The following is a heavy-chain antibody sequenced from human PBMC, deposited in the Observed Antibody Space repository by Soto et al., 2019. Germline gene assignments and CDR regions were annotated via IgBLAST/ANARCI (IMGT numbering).Heavy chain of an antibody. J-gene: IGHJ3*02. CDR3: AKDHTYLGLGFFDI. D-gene: IGHD5-12*01. CDR2: ISYDGSNK. Sequence: PGGSLRLSCAASGFTFSRYTMNWVRQAPGKGLEWVAVISYDGSNKYYADSVKGRFTISRDNSKNTLYLQMNSLRAEDTAVYYCAKDHTYLGLGFFDIWGQGTMVTVS. V-gene: IGHV3-30*18. CDR1: GFTFSRYT.